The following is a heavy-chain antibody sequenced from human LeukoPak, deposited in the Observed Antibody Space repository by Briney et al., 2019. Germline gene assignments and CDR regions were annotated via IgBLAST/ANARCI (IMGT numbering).Heavy chain of an antibody. J-gene: IGHJ4*02. Sequence: ASVKVSCTVSGSSLTELSLYWVRQAPGKGLEWMGGFDVIDGETFYAQKFQGRVTMTEDSSADTAYMELRSLTSDGTALYYCAAGRPYSLLDYWGQGTLVTVSS. V-gene: IGHV1-24*01. CDR1: GSSLTELS. CDR2: FDVIDGET. D-gene: IGHD5-18*01. CDR3: AAGRPYSLLDY.